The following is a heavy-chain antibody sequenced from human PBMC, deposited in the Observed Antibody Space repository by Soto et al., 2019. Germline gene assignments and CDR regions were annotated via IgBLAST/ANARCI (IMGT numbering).Heavy chain of an antibody. D-gene: IGHD3-10*01. J-gene: IGHJ4*02. V-gene: IGHV4-39*01. CDR1: GGSISSSSYY. CDR3: ATQLWSNYYFDY. CDR2: VYYSGGT. Sequence: QLQLQESGPGLVKPSETLSLTCTVSGGSISSSSYYWAWIRQPPGKGLEWIGSVYYSGGTYYTPSLKSRVTISVDTSKNQFSLNLSSVTAADTAVYYCATQLWSNYYFDYWGEGTLVTVSS.